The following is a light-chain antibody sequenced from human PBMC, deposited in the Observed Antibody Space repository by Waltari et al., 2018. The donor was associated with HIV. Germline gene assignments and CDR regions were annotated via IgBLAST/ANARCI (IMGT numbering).Light chain of an antibody. Sequence: SFVLTQSPSMSVAPGETARIACGGNNIGGESVHWYQQKPGQAPVLVMYDDSDRPSGIPVRFSGSKSGNTASLTISGLQAEDEADYYCCSSAGKDTFVFGTGTTVTVL. CDR3: CSSAGKDTFV. J-gene: IGLJ1*01. CDR2: DDS. CDR1: NIGGES. V-gene: IGLV3-21*01.